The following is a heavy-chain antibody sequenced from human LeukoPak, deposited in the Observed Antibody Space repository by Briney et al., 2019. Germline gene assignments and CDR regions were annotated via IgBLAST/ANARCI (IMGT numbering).Heavy chain of an antibody. CDR1: GFTLSRYW. CDR2: INEDGGER. Sequence: PGGSLRLSCAASGFTLSRYWMSWVRQAPGKGLEWVANINEDGGERRYVDTVKGRFTISRDNAKNSLYLQMNSLRAEDTAVYYCARGGNLENWGRGTLVTVSS. CDR3: ARGGNLEN. V-gene: IGHV3-7*01. J-gene: IGHJ4*02. D-gene: IGHD1-14*01.